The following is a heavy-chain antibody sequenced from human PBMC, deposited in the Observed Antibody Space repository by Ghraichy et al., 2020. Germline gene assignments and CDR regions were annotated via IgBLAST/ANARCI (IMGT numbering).Heavy chain of an antibody. CDR1: GFDFSTYA. J-gene: IGHJ4*02. CDR3: ASHYCSNFHCYTDY. D-gene: IGHD2-2*02. Sequence: GGSLRLSCAASGFDFSTYAASWVRQAPGKGLEWVSGISASGGSTNYADSVKGRFAISRDNSKNMLSLQMNSLRPEDTAVYYCASHYCSNFHCYTDYWGQGTLVTVSS. V-gene: IGHV3-23*01. CDR2: ISASGGST.